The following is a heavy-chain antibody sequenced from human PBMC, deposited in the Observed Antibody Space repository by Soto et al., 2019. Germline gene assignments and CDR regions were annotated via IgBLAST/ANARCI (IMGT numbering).Heavy chain of an antibody. CDR1: GFTFSSYA. Sequence: GGSLRLSCAASGFTFSSYAMHWVRQAPGKGLEWVAVISYDGSNKYYADSVKGRFTISRDNSKNTLYLQMNSLRAEDTAVYYCAKLPAAQSYFDFWGQGTLVTVSS. V-gene: IGHV3-30-3*01. CDR3: AKLPAAQSYFDF. J-gene: IGHJ4*02. D-gene: IGHD2-2*01. CDR2: ISYDGSNK.